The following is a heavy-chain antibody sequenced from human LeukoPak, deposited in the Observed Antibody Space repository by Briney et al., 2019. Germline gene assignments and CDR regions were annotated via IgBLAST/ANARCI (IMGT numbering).Heavy chain of an antibody. D-gene: IGHD1-26*01. J-gene: IGHJ4*02. Sequence: SETLSLTCTVSGGSMSDYYWSWIRQPPGKGLEWIGYIYYTGSTNYNPSLKSRVTISVDTSKNQFSLKLSSVTAADTAVYYCARMGRRGYFDYWGQGTLVTVSS. CDR2: IYYTGST. CDR3: ARMGRRGYFDY. V-gene: IGHV4-59*01. CDR1: GGSMSDYY.